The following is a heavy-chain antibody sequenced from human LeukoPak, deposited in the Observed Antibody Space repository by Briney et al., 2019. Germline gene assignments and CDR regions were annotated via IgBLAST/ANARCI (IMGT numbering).Heavy chain of an antibody. J-gene: IGHJ6*02. CDR2: ITNSGGTT. V-gene: IGHV3-23*01. CDR1: GFIFSNYA. Sequence: GGSLRLSCAASGFIFSNYAMSWVRQAPGKGLEWVSAITNSGGTTYYADSVKGRFTISRDNSKNTLYLQMNSLRAEDTAVYYCAKDRGRGTTMVNNYGMDVWGQGTTVTVSS. CDR3: AKDRGRGTTMVNNYGMDV. D-gene: IGHD5-18*01.